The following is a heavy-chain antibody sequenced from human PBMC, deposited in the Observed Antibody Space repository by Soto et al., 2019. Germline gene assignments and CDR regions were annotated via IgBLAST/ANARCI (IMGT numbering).Heavy chain of an antibody. CDR1: GGSISSGGYY. V-gene: IGHV4-31*03. D-gene: IGHD2-2*01. CDR2: IYYSGST. CDR3: AAGASSSTVYYYYGMDV. J-gene: IGHJ6*02. Sequence: QVQLQESGPGLVKPSQTLSLTCTVSGGSISSGGYYWSWIRQHPGKGLEWIGYIYYSGSTYYNPSLKSRVTISVDTSKNQCSLTLSSVTAADTAVYYCAAGASSSTVYYYYGMDVWGQGTTVTVSS.